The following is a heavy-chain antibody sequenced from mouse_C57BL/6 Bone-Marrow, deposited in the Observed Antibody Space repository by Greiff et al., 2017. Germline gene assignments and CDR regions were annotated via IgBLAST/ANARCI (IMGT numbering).Heavy chain of an antibody. V-gene: IGHV14-2*01. CDR3: ARAAQAPGPRVSFDY. Sequence: EVQLQESGAELVKPGASVKLSCTASGFNIKDYYMHWVKQRTEQGLEWIGRIDPEDGETKYAPKFQGKATITADTYSNTAYLQLSSLTSEDTAVYYCARAAQAPGPRVSFDYWGQGTTLTGSS. CDR2: IDPEDGET. D-gene: IGHD3-2*02. J-gene: IGHJ2*01. CDR1: GFNIKDYY.